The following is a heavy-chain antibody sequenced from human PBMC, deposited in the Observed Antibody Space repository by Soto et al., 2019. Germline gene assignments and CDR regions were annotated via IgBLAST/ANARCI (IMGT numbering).Heavy chain of an antibody. V-gene: IGHV3-13*01. CDR2: IGTAGDT. CDR3: ARGRHSGRGPYDSSGYSDY. J-gene: IGHJ4*02. CDR1: GFTFSSYD. Sequence: GGSLRLSCAASGFTFSSYDMHWVRQATGKGLEWVSAIGTAGDTYYPGSVKGRFTISRENAKNSLYLQMNSLRAEDTAVYYCARGRHSGRGPYDSSGYSDYWGQGTLVTVSS. D-gene: IGHD3-22*01.